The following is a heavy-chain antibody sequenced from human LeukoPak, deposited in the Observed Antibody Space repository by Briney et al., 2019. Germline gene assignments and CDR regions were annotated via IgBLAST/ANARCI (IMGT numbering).Heavy chain of an antibody. CDR2: IYYSGST. CDR3: ARAAEYCSSTSCHYYYYMDV. Sequence: PSETLSLTCTVSGGSISSYYWSWIRQPPGKGLEWIGYIYYSGSTNYNPSLKSRVTISVDTSKNQFSLKLSSVTAADTAVYYCARAAEYCSSTSCHYYYYMDVWGKGTTVTISS. D-gene: IGHD2-2*01. CDR1: GGSISSYY. V-gene: IGHV4-59*01. J-gene: IGHJ6*03.